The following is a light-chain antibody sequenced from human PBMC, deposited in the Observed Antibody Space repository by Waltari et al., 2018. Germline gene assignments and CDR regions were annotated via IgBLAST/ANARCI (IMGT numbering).Light chain of an antibody. CDR3: QQRSSWPLT. Sequence: ETVFTQSPATLSLSPGARATLSCRASQSVVNFLVWYQQKPGQAPRHLIYDASNRATGIPARFSGSASGTDFTLTISSIEPEDSAFYYCQQRSSWPLTFGGGTKVEIK. CDR1: QSVVNF. V-gene: IGKV3-11*01. CDR2: DAS. J-gene: IGKJ4*01.